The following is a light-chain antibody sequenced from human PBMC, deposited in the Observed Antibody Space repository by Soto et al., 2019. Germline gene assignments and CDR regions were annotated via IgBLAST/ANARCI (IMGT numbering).Light chain of an antibody. CDR1: QDIGKN. CDR2: DAS. J-gene: IGKJ5*01. CDR3: QHYDNLPSVT. Sequence: IQMTQSPSSLSVSVGDRVTITCQASQDIGKNLNWYQQKPGKAPKLLIYDASNLETGVPSRFSGSVSGTDFTFTISRLQPEDIATYYCQHYDNLPSVTFGQGTRLEIK. V-gene: IGKV1-33*01.